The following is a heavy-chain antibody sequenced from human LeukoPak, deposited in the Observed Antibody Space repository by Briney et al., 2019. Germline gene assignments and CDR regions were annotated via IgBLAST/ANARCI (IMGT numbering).Heavy chain of an antibody. CDR2: IKQDGSEK. CDR3: SRVATGFFDY. CDR1: GFTLSTSC. V-gene: IGHV3-7*05. Sequence: PGGSLRLSCAATGFTLSTSCMSWVRQAPGKGLEWVANIKQDGSEKYYMDSVEGRFTISRDNAKNSLHLQVNSLRADAPAAYYCSRVATGFFDYWGQGTLVTVSS. J-gene: IGHJ4*02.